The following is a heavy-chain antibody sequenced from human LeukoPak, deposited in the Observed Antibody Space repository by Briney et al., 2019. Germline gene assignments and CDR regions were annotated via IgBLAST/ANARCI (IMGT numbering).Heavy chain of an antibody. Sequence: SQTLSLTCAISRDSVSNKNPAWNWIRQSPSRGLEWLGRTYYRSTWYNDYAVSVRGRITVNPDTSKNQFSLHLNSVTPEDTAVYYCARRLTQYDCFDPWGQGILVTVSS. D-gene: IGHD2-2*01. CDR2: TYYRSTWYN. CDR3: ARRLTQYDCFDP. J-gene: IGHJ5*02. V-gene: IGHV6-1*01. CDR1: RDSVSNKNPA.